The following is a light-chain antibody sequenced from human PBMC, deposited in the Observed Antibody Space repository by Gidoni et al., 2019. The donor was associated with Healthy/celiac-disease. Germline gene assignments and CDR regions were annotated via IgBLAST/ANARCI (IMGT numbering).Light chain of an antibody. V-gene: IGKV2-28*01. Sequence: DIVMTESPLSLTVTPGEPASLSCRSSKSLLHSNGYNYLDWYLQKPGQSPQLLIYLGSNRASGVPDMFSCSGSGTDFTLKISIVEAEDVWVYYCMQALQTPFAFGPGTKVDIK. CDR2: LGS. CDR3: MQALQTPFA. J-gene: IGKJ3*01. CDR1: KSLLHSNGYNY.